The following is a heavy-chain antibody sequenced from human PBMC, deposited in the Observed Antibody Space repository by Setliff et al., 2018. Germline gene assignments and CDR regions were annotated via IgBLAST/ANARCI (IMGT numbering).Heavy chain of an antibody. CDR1: GGSISSGGYS. V-gene: IGHV4-30-2*01. CDR3: ARVRNTQNGFFDY. D-gene: IGHD1-1*01. J-gene: IGHJ4*02. CDR2: IYHSGNT. Sequence: PSETLSLTCAVSGGSISSGGYSWSWIRQPPGKGLEWIGYIYHSGNTYYNPSLNSRLTISVDTSKNQFSLRLTSVTAADTAIYYCARVRNTQNGFFDYWSQGTLVTVSS.